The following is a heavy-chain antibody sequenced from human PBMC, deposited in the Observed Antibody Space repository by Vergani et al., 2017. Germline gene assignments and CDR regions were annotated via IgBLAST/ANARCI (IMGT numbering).Heavy chain of an antibody. Sequence: EVQLVESGGGLVQPGGSLRLSCAASGFTFSSYWMSWVRQAPGKGLEWVANIKQDESEKYYVDSVKGRFTISRDNAKHSLYLQMNSLRAEDTAVYYCARHAGSGLSLDYWSRGSLVTVSS. J-gene: IGHJ4*02. CDR1: GFTFSSYW. D-gene: IGHD6-19*01. V-gene: IGHV3-7*01. CDR3: ARHAGSGLSLDY. CDR2: IKQDESEK.